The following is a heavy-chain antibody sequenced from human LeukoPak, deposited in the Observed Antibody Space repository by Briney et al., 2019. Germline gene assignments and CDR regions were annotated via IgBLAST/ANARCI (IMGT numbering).Heavy chain of an antibody. CDR1: AFTFSDYS. V-gene: IGHV3-48*01. CDR2: ISGRSGTI. J-gene: IGHJ4*02. CDR3: ARDRIKSGSYYFDY. D-gene: IGHD1-26*01. Sequence: PGGSLRLSCAASAFTFSDYSMNWVRQAPGKGLEWISYISGRSGTIYYADSVKGRFTISRDNAKNSMYLQMNSLRAEDTAVYYCARDRIKSGSYYFDYWGQGTLVTVSS.